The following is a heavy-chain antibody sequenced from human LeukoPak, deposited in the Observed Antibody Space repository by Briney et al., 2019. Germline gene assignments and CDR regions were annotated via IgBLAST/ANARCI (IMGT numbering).Heavy chain of an antibody. J-gene: IGHJ5*02. CDR1: GXSFSTYA. D-gene: IGHD6-13*01. CDR2: ISGSAGSA. V-gene: IGHV3-23*01. CDR3: AKDRYSSSWFNWFDP. Sequence: GGSLRLSCAASGXSFSTYAMSWVRQAPGKGLEWVSTISGSAGSAYYADSVKGRFTISRDNSKNTLYLQMNSLRAEDTAVYYCAKDRYSSSWFNWFDPWGQGTLVTVSS.